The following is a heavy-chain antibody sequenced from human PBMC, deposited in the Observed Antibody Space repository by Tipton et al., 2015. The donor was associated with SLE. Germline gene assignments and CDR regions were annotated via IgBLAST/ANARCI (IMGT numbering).Heavy chain of an antibody. D-gene: IGHD2-21*01. Sequence: GSLRLSCAASGLTFNDAWMSWVRQAPGKGLEWVGRIKSKSEGGTTDYAAPVKGRFTISRDDSRNTLYLQMDSLKPEDTAVYYCTTFGEDVGGGPGWFDTWGQGTLVTVSS. CDR3: TTFGEDVGGGPGWFDT. CDR1: GLTFNDAW. J-gene: IGHJ5*02. V-gene: IGHV3-15*01. CDR2: IKSKSEGGTT.